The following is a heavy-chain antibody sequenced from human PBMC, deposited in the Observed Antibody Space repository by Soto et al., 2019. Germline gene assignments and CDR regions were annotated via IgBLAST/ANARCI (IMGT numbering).Heavy chain of an antibody. CDR3: ARGVGDLGDY. Sequence: QVQLVQSGAEVREPGASVKVSCKASGYTFTTYDINWLQQAAGQGLEWMGWVSPNSENTGYAQKSQGRVTMARITSMSTVYMELRGLRSEESAVYYWARGVGDLGDYWGQGTLVTVSS. V-gene: IGHV1-8*01. J-gene: IGHJ4*02. CDR2: VSPNSENT. CDR1: GYTFTTYD. D-gene: IGHD3-16*01.